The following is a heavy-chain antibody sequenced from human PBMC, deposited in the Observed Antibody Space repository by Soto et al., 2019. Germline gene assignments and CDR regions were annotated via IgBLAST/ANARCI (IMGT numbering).Heavy chain of an antibody. V-gene: IGHV3-23*01. CDR2: ISGTGGGT. D-gene: IGHD3-10*01. CDR3: AKRAFYGSGIPNYYGMDV. Sequence: EVHLLESGGGLVQPGGSLRLSCAASGFTFSNYAMTWVRQAPGKGLEWVSVISGTGGGTNNADSAKGRFTTSRDNYKKTLYLQMNSLRAEDTAVYYCAKRAFYGSGIPNYYGMDVWGQGTAVTVS. J-gene: IGHJ6*02. CDR1: GFTFSNYA.